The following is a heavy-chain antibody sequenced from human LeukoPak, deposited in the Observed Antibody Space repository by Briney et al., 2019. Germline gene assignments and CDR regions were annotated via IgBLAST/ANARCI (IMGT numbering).Heavy chain of an antibody. CDR1: GFTFSSYS. J-gene: IGHJ6*02. V-gene: IGHV3-48*04. CDR3: ARKVPDYYYGMDV. CDR2: ISSSSSTI. Sequence: GGSLRLSCAASGFTFSSYSMNWVRQAPGKGLEWVSYISSSSSTIYYADSVKGRFTISRDNAKNSLYLQMNSLRAEDTAVYYCARKVPDYYYGMDVWGQGTTVTVSS. D-gene: IGHD2-2*01.